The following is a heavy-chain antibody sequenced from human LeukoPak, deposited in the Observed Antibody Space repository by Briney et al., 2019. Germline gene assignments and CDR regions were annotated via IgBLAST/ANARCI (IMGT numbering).Heavy chain of an antibody. CDR2: ITYNSAYV. V-gene: IGHV3-20*01. J-gene: IGHJ6*03. CDR1: GFTFDDYG. Sequence: GGSLRLSCAASGFTFDDYGMHWVRQAPGRGLEWVSGITYNSAYVEYADSVKGRFTISRDNAKNSLYLQMNSLRAEDTALYHCAREVQGPRTLFNYYYYYMDVWGKGTTVTISS. CDR3: AREVQGPRTLFNYYYYYMDV. D-gene: IGHD3-10*01.